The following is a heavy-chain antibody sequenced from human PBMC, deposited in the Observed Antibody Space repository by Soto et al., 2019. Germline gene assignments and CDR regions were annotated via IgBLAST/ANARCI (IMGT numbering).Heavy chain of an antibody. CDR1: GGTFSSYT. V-gene: IGHV1-69*02. CDR3: ARVPYYDILTGPKFDP. J-gene: IGHJ5*02. D-gene: IGHD3-9*01. Sequence: SVKVSCKASGGTFSSYTISWVRQAPGQGLEWMGRIIPILGIANYAQKFQGRVTITADKSTSTAYMELSSLRSEDTAVYYCARVPYYDILTGPKFDPWGQGTLVTVSS. CDR2: IIPILGIA.